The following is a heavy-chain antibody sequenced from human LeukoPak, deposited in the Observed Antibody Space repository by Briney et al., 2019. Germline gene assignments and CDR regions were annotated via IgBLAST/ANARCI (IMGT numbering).Heavy chain of an antibody. CDR1: GYTFTSYG. V-gene: IGHV1-18*01. Sequence: ASVKVSCKASGYTFTSYGISWVRQAPGQGLEWMGWISAYNGNTNYAQKLQGRVTMTTDTSTSTAYMDLSRLRSDDTAVYYCARGGVAVANIYYYYYMDVWGRGTTVTISS. D-gene: IGHD6-19*01. CDR3: ARGGVAVANIYYYYYMDV. J-gene: IGHJ6*03. CDR2: ISAYNGNT.